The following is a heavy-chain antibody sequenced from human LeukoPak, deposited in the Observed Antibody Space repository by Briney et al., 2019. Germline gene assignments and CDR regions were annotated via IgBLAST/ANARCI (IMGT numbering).Heavy chain of an antibody. CDR3: ARDVVAVDSNWFDP. D-gene: IGHD6-19*01. CDR2: TDPYSGGT. J-gene: IGHJ5*02. Sequence: GASVKVSCKTSGYTFSGYHIHWMRQAPGQGLEWIGWTDPYSGGTHFAEKFQGRVTLTRDTSITTLYMELTNLKSDDTSIYFCARDVVAVDSNWFDPWGQGTLVTVSS. CDR1: GYTFSGYH. V-gene: IGHV1-2*02.